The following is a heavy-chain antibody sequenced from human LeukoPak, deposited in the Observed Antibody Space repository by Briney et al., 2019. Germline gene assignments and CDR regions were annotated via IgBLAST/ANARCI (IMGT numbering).Heavy chain of an antibody. CDR2: IYYSGST. V-gene: IGHV4-59*08. D-gene: IGHD3-10*01. Sequence: SETLSLTCTVSGGSISSYYWSWIRQPPGKGLEWIGYIYYSGSTTYNPSLKSRVTISVDTSKNQFSLKLSSVTAAETAVYYCARHGNYGPAYFDFWGQGTLVTVSS. CDR1: GGSISSYY. J-gene: IGHJ4*02. CDR3: ARHGNYGPAYFDF.